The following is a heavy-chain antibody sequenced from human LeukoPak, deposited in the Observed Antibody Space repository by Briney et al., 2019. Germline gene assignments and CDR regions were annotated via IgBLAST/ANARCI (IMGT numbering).Heavy chain of an antibody. CDR3: ARDPLYYYGSGTSEGY. J-gene: IGHJ4*02. CDR2: IYSGGST. Sequence: GGSLRLSCAASGFTVSSNYMSWVRQAPGKGLEWVSVIYSGGSTYYADSVKGRFTISRGNSKNTLYLQMNSLRAEDTAVYYCARDPLYYYGSGTSEGYWGQGTLVTVSS. D-gene: IGHD3-10*01. CDR1: GFTVSSNY. V-gene: IGHV3-53*01.